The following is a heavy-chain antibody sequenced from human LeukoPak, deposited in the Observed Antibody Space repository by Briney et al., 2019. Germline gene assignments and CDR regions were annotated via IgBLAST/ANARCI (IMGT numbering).Heavy chain of an antibody. CDR2: INREGDYK. Sequence: GGSLRLSCAASGFTFNDYWMSWVRQGPGERLEWVANINREGDYKLYADSVKGRFSISRDNAKNSLYFQMNSLRVEDTAVYYCAKDRGDSSGPYFDYWGQGTLVTVSS. D-gene: IGHD3-22*01. CDR3: AKDRGDSSGPYFDY. J-gene: IGHJ4*02. V-gene: IGHV3-7*01. CDR1: GFTFNDYW.